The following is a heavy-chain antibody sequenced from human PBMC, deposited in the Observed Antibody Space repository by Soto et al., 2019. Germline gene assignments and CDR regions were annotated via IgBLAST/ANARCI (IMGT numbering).Heavy chain of an antibody. CDR3: AREPSYSGTYIYFDF. CDR2: ISASGSAI. CDR1: EFTFSRYD. J-gene: IGHJ4*02. D-gene: IGHD1-26*01. V-gene: IGHV3-48*03. Sequence: GGSLRLSCAASEFTFSRYDVNWVRQVPGKGLEWVAHISASGSAIYYADSVKGRFTISRDNAKNSLYLQMNSLRAEDTAIYYCAREPSYSGTYIYFDFWGQGTLVTVPS.